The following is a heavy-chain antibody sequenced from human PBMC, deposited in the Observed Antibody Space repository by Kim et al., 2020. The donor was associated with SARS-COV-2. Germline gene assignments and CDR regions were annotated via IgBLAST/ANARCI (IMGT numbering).Heavy chain of an antibody. D-gene: IGHD3-22*01. Sequence: GGSLRLSCAASGFTFSDYYMSWIRQAPGKGLEWVSYISSSSSYTNYADSVKGRFTISRDNAKNSLYLQMNSLRAEDTAVYYCASSGPMIVGPNDYWGQGTLVTVSS. CDR2: ISSSSSYT. CDR1: GFTFSDYY. V-gene: IGHV3-11*06. J-gene: IGHJ4*02. CDR3: ASSGPMIVGPNDY.